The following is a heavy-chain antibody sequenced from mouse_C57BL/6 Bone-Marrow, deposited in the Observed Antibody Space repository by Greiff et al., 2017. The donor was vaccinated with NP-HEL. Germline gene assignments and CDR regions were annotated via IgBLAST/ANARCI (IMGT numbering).Heavy chain of an antibody. Sequence: QVQLKESGAELVKPGASVKISCKASGYAFSSYWMNWVKQRPGTGLEWIGQIYPGDGDTNYNGKFKGKATLTADKSSSTAYMQLSSLTSEDSAVYFCARKDHPTWYFDVWGTGTTVTVSS. J-gene: IGHJ1*03. CDR3: ARKDHPTWYFDV. CDR1: GYAFSSYW. CDR2: IYPGDGDT. V-gene: IGHV1-80*01.